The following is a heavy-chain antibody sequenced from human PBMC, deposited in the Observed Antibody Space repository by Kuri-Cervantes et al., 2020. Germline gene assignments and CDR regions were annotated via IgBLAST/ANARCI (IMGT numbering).Heavy chain of an antibody. D-gene: IGHD6-13*01. CDR1: GFTFDDYA. V-gene: IGHV3-9*01. Sequence: GGSLRLSCAASGFTFDDYAMHWVRQAPGKGLEWVSGISWNSGSIGYADSVKGRFTISRDNAKNPLYLQMNSLRDEDTAVYYCARDVADRSWYLGYYYYGMDVWGQGTTVTVSS. J-gene: IGHJ6*02. CDR2: ISWNSGSI. CDR3: ARDVADRSWYLGYYYYGMDV.